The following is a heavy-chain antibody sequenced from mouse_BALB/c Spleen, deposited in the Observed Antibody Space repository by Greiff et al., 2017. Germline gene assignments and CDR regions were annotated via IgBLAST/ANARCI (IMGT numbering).Heavy chain of an antibody. D-gene: IGHD2-3*01. CDR2: IWGDGST. CDR3: ARDLYDGYYYYAMDY. J-gene: IGHJ4*01. CDR1: GFSLTGYG. Sequence: VMLVESGPGLVAPSQSLSITCTVSGFSLTGYGVNWVRQPPGKGLEWLGMIWGDGSTDYNSALKSRLSISKDNSKSQVFLKMNSLQTDDTARYYCARDLYDGYYYYAMDYWGQGTSVTVSS. V-gene: IGHV2-6-7*01.